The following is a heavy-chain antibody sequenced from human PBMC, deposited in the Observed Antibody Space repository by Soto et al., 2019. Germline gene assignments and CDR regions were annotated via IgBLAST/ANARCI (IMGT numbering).Heavy chain of an antibody. CDR1: GFTVSSNY. J-gene: IGHJ4*02. Sequence: QPGGYLRLSCAASGFTVSSNYMSWVHQAPGKGLEWVSVIYSGGSAYYADSVKGRFTISRDNSKNTLYLQMNSLRAEDTAVYYCARHGYSYGGGYFDYWGQGTLVIVSS. V-gene: IGHV3-66*04. CDR2: IYSGGSA. CDR3: ARHGYSYGGGYFDY. D-gene: IGHD5-18*01.